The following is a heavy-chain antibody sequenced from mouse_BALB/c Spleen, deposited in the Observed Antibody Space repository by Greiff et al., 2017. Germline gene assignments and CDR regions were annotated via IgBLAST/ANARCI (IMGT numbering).Heavy chain of an antibody. CDR3: ARKGGEYGNYDAMDY. V-gene: IGHV5-17*02. Sequence: DVHLVESGGGLVQPGGSRKLSCAASGFTFSSFGMHWVRQAPEKGLEWVAYISSGSSTIYYADTVKGRFTISRDNPKNTLFLQMTSLRSEDTAMYYCARKGGEYGNYDAMDYWGQGTSVTVSS. CDR1: GFTFSSFG. D-gene: IGHD2-10*02. J-gene: IGHJ4*01. CDR2: ISSGSSTI.